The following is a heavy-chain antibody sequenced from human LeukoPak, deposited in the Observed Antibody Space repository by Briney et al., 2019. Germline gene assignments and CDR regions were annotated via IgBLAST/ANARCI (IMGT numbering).Heavy chain of an antibody. D-gene: IGHD6-19*01. J-gene: IGHJ3*02. CDR2: IYYRGST. Sequence: SETLSLTCTVSGGSISSYYWSWIRQPPGKGLEWIGYIYYRGSTNYNPALKSRVTISVDTSKNQFSLKLSSVTAADTAVYYCARPFTWLGAFDIWGQGTMVTASS. CDR1: GGSISSYY. V-gene: IGHV4-59*08. CDR3: ARPFTWLGAFDI.